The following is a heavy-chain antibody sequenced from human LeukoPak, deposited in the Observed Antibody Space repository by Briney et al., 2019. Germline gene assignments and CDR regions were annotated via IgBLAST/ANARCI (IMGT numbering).Heavy chain of an antibody. CDR3: AREAWNDIDY. V-gene: IGHV1-46*02. J-gene: IGHJ4*02. Sequence: SVKVSCKASGYTFNSYHILWVRQAPGQGLEWMGIINPSGGSTNYAQKFQGRATMTRDTSTSTVYMALSIMRSEETAVYYCAREAWNDIDYWGQGTLVTVSS. D-gene: IGHD1-1*01. CDR1: GYTFNSYH. CDR2: INPSGGST.